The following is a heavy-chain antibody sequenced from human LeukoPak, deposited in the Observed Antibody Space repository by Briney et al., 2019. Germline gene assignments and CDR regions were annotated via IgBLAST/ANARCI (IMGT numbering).Heavy chain of an antibody. V-gene: IGHV3-30*18. D-gene: IGHD3-10*01. CDR1: GFTFSSYG. Sequence: GGSLRLSCAASGFTFSSYGMHWVRQAPGKGLEWVAVISYDGSNKYYAGSVKGRFTISRDNSKNTLYLQMNSLRAEDTAVYYCAKDLISGTDYWGQGTLVTVSS. J-gene: IGHJ4*02. CDR2: ISYDGSNK. CDR3: AKDLISGTDY.